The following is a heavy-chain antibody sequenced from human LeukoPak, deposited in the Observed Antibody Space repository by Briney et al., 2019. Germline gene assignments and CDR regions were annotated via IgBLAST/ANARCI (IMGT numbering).Heavy chain of an antibody. CDR1: GFTFSSYG. Sequence: GGSLRLSCAASGFTFSSYGMHWVRQAPGKGLEWVAVIWYDGSNKYYADSVKGRFTISRDNSKNTLYLQMNSLRAEDTAVYYCARDQNRYSYGSHSYIVALSPVYYYGMDVWGQGTTVTVSS. V-gene: IGHV3-33*01. D-gene: IGHD5-18*01. CDR3: ARDQNRYSYGSHSYIVALSPVYYYGMDV. J-gene: IGHJ6*02. CDR2: IWYDGSNK.